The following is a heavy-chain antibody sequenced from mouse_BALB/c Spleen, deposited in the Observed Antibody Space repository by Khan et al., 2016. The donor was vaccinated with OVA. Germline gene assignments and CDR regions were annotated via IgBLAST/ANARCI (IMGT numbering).Heavy chain of an antibody. CDR2: ISYSGST. CDR1: GYSITSGYG. Sequence: EVQLQESGPGLVKPSQSLSLTCNVTGYSITSGYGWNWIRQFPGNKLEWMGYISYSGSTNYNPSLKSRSSITRDTSKNQFFLQLNSVTTEDTATYYCARTARIKYWGQGTTLTVSS. CDR3: ARTARIKY. D-gene: IGHD1-2*01. V-gene: IGHV3-2*02. J-gene: IGHJ2*01.